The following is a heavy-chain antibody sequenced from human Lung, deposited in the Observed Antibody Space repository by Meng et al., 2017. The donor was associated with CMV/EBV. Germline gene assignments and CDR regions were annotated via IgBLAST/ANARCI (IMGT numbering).Heavy chain of an antibody. CDR1: GFTFSGSA. CDR2: IRSKTNSYAT. J-gene: IGHJ6*02. D-gene: IGHD3-3*01. Sequence: LXCAASGFTFSGSAMHWVRQASGKGLEWVGRIRSKTNSYATAYAASVKGRFTIYRDDSKNTAYLQMNSLKTEDTAVYYYTSHSYDFWGGMDVWGQGXTVTVSS. CDR3: TSHSYDFWGGMDV. V-gene: IGHV3-73*01.